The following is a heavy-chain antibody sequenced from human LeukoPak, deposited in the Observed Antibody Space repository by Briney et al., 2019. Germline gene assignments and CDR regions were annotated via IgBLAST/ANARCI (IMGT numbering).Heavy chain of an antibody. CDR1: GYSISSGYY. CDR3: GSYDLWSGYNAFDI. CDR2: IYHSGST. Sequence: SETLSLTCAVSGYSISSGYYWGWIRQPPGKGLEWIGSIYHSGSTYYNPSLKSRVTISVDTSKNQFSLKLSSVTAADTAVYYCGSYDLWSGYNAFDIWGQGTMVTVSS. J-gene: IGHJ3*02. D-gene: IGHD3-3*01. V-gene: IGHV4-38-2*01.